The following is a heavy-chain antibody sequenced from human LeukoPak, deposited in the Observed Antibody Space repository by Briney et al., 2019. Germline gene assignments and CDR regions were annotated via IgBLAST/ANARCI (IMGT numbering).Heavy chain of an antibody. Sequence: GGSLRLSCAASGFPFSSYAMNWVRQAPGKGLEWVSVIAGSDGFTQYADSVKGRFTISRDNSKNTLYLQMNSLRAEDTAVYYCAKVPAVAGRLYYFDYWGQGTLVTVSS. CDR1: GFPFSSYA. CDR3: AKVPAVAGRLYYFDY. J-gene: IGHJ4*02. CDR2: IAGSDGFT. D-gene: IGHD6-19*01. V-gene: IGHV3-23*01.